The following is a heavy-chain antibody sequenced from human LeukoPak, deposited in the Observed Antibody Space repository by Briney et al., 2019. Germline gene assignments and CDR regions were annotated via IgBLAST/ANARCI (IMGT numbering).Heavy chain of an antibody. D-gene: IGHD5-18*01. V-gene: IGHV3-23*01. CDR1: GFTFSSYS. CDR2: ISASGGST. CDR3: ARRDTAMVDYYYYYYMDV. J-gene: IGHJ6*03. Sequence: GGSLRLSCAASGFTFSSYSMNWVRQAPGKGLEWVSSISASGGSTYYAASVKGRFTISRDNSKNTLYLQMNSLRAEDTAVYYCARRDTAMVDYYYYYYMDVWGKGTTVTVSS.